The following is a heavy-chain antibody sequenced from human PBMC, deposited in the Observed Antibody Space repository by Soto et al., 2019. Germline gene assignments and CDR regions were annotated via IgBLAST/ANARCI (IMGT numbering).Heavy chain of an antibody. CDR2: IYYSGST. D-gene: IGHD1-26*01. CDR1: GGSIRPYY. CDR3: ARGEGSYFPFDL. V-gene: IGHV4-59*01. J-gene: IGHJ4*02. Sequence: SETLCVTCTVAGGSIRPYYLNWIRQFPGKGLEWIAYIYYSGSTYYNPSLTSRVTISLDTAKNQFSLKLTSVTAADTAMYYCARGEGSYFPFDLWGQGTLVTVSS.